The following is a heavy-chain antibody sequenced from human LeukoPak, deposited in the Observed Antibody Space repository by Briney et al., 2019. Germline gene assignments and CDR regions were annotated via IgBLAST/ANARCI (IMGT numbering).Heavy chain of an antibody. CDR3: VRAVTREDYYYYGMDV. V-gene: IGHV3-23*01. CDR1: GFTFSSYA. D-gene: IGHD4-17*01. Sequence: GGSLRLSCAASGFTFSSYAMSWVRQAPGKGLEWVSAISGSGGSTYYADSVKGRFTISRDNSKNTLYLQMSSLRAEDTAVYYCVRAVTREDYYYYGMDVWGQGTTVTVSS. J-gene: IGHJ6*02. CDR2: ISGSGGST.